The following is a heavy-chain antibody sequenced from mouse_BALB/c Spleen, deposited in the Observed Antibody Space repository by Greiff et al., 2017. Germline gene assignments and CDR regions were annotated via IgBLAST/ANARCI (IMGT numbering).Heavy chain of an antibody. J-gene: IGHJ1*01. D-gene: IGHD1-1*01. CDR1: GFSLTGYG. CDR3: ARVYYYGSSPHWYFDV. Sequence: VQVVESGPGLVAPSQSLSITCTVSGFSLTGYGVNWVRQPPGKGLEWLGMIWGDGSTDYNSALKSRLSISKDNSKSQVFLKMNSLQTDDTARYYCARVYYYGSSPHWYFDVWGAGTTVTVSS. CDR2: IWGDGST. V-gene: IGHV2-6-7*01.